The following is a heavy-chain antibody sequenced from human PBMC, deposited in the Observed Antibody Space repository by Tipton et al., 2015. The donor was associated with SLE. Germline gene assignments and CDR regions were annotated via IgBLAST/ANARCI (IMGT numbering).Heavy chain of an antibody. J-gene: IGHJ3*02. V-gene: IGHV3-23*01. D-gene: IGHD7-27*01. Sequence: SLRLSCAASGFTFSSYAMSWVRQAPGKGLEWVSAISGSGGSTYYADSVKGRFTISRDNSKNTLYLQMNSLRAEDTAVYYCARSPNWGSTAFDIWGQGTMVTVSS. CDR1: GFTFSSYA. CDR2: ISGSGGST. CDR3: ARSPNWGSTAFDI.